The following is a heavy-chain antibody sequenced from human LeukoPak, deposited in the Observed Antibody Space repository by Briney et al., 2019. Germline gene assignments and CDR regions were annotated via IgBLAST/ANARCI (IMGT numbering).Heavy chain of an antibody. D-gene: IGHD6-19*01. CDR3: ARGPGRNSSGWYSSDFDY. J-gene: IGHJ4*02. V-gene: IGHV1-69*04. CDR1: GGTFSSYA. CDR2: IIPTLGIA. Sequence: GASVKVSCKASGGTFSSYAISWVRQAPGQGLEWMGRIIPTLGIANYAQKFQGRVTITADKSTSTAYMELSSLRSEDTAVYYCARGPGRNSSGWYSSDFDYWGQGTLVTVSS.